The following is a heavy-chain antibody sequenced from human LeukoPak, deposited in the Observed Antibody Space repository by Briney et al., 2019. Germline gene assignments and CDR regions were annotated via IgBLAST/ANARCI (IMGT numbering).Heavy chain of an antibody. CDR3: AKYTSLPYSFDS. D-gene: IGHD1-26*01. J-gene: IGHJ4*02. Sequence: GGSLRLSCAASGFTFSSYAMSWVRQAPGKGLDWVSSISGGGASTSYADSVKGRFTISRDNSKNTLYLQMRSLRAEDTAVYYCAKYTSLPYSFDSWGQGTLVTVSS. CDR2: ISGGGAST. CDR1: GFTFSSYA. V-gene: IGHV3-23*01.